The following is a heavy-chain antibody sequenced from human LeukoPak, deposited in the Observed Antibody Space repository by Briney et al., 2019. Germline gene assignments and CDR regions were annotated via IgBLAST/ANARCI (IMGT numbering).Heavy chain of an antibody. Sequence: GSLRLSCAASGFTFSTSWMHWVRQAPGKGLVWVSRINPDGSSTNYADSVKGRFTISRDNAKNSLYLQMNSLRAEDTAVYYCARDGRYSYGYWFDSWGQGTLVTVSS. CDR1: GFTFSTSW. CDR2: INPDGSST. CDR3: ARDGRYSYGYWFDS. D-gene: IGHD5-18*01. J-gene: IGHJ5*01. V-gene: IGHV3-74*01.